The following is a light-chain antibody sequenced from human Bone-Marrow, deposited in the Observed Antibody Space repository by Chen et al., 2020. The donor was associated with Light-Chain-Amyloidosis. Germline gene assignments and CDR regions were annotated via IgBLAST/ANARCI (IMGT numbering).Light chain of an antibody. Sequence: SYEHTHPPSVSVSPGQTATITCSGDDLPTKYAYWYQQKPGQAPVLVIHRDTERPSGISERFSGSSSGTTATLTISGVQAEDEADYHCQSADSSGTYEVIFGGGTKLTVL. CDR2: RDT. J-gene: IGLJ2*01. CDR3: QSADSSGTYEVI. V-gene: IGLV3-25*03. CDR1: DLPTKY.